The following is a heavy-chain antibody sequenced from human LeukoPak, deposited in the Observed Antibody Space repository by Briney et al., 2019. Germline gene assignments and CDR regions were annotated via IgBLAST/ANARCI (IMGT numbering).Heavy chain of an antibody. V-gene: IGHV1-2*02. Sequence: GASVKVSCKASGYSFTDYYIHWVRQAPGQGLEWMGWINPNSGGTNYAQKLQGRVTMTTDTSTSTAYMELRSLRSDDTAVYYCARESWELPDYWGQGTLVTVSS. D-gene: IGHD1-26*01. J-gene: IGHJ4*02. CDR2: INPNSGGT. CDR3: ARESWELPDY. CDR1: GYSFTDYY.